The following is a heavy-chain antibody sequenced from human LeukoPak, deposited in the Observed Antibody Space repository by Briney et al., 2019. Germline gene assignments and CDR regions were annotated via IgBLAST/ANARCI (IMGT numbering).Heavy chain of an antibody. V-gene: IGHV4-34*01. CDR2: INHSGST. Sequence: PSETLSLTCAVSGGSFSGYYWSWIRQPPGKGLEWIGEINHSGSTNYNPSLKSRVTISVDTSKNQFSLKLSSVTAADTAVYYCARGRELGAPDYWGQGTLVTVSS. J-gene: IGHJ4*02. CDR3: ARGRELGAPDY. CDR1: GGSFSGYY. D-gene: IGHD7-27*01.